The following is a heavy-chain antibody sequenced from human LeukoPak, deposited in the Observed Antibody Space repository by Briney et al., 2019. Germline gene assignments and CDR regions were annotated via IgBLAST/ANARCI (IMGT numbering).Heavy chain of an antibody. CDR1: GYTFISYG. J-gene: IGHJ6*02. CDR2: INPSGGST. V-gene: IGHV1-46*01. D-gene: IGHD3-22*01. Sequence: ASVKVSCKASGYTFISYGITWVRQAPGQGLEWMGIINPSGGSTSYAQKFQGRVTMTRDTSTSTVYMELSSLRSEDTAVYYCARGGVDYDSSGHAYGMDVWGQGTTVTVSS. CDR3: ARGGVDYDSSGHAYGMDV.